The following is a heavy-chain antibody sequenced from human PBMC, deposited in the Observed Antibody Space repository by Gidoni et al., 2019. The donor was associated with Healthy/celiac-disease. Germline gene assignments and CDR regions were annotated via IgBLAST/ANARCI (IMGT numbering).Heavy chain of an antibody. V-gene: IGHV3-23*01. CDR2: ISGSGGST. CDR1: GFTFSSYA. CDR3: AKDYRIAVADVVSMGGIAEYFQH. D-gene: IGHD6-19*01. Sequence: EVQLLESGGGLVQPGGSLRLSCAASGFTFSSYAMSWVTQAPGKGLEWFSAISGSGGSTYYADSVKGRFTISRDNSKNTLYLQMNSLRAEDTAVYYCAKDYRIAVADVVSMGGIAEYFQHWGQGTLVTVSS. J-gene: IGHJ1*01.